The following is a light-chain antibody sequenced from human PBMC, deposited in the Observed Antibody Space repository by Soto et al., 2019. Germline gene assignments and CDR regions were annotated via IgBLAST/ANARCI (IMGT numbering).Light chain of an antibody. V-gene: IGKV3-15*01. Sequence: EIVMTQSPATLSVSPGERATLSCRASRSVSSNLAWYQQKPGQAPRLLMYGASTRATGIPARFSGSGSGTEFTLTISRLEPEDVAVFYCQQYGSAPYTFGQGTKLEI. CDR3: QQYGSAPYT. CDR1: RSVSSN. CDR2: GAS. J-gene: IGKJ2*01.